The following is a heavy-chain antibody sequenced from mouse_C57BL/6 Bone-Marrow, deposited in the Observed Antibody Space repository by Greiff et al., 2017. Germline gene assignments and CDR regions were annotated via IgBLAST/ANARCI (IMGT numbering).Heavy chain of an antibody. CDR1: GFSLSTFGMG. Sequence: QVTLKECGPGILQPSQTLSLTCSFSGFSLSTFGMGVGWIRQPSGKGLEWLAHIWWDDDKYYNPALKSRLSISKDTSKKQVVLKIAYVDTADTATYYGARSHYYGSFAYWGQGTLVTVSA. V-gene: IGHV8-8*01. CDR3: ARSHYYGSFAY. J-gene: IGHJ3*01. CDR2: IWWDDDK. D-gene: IGHD1-1*01.